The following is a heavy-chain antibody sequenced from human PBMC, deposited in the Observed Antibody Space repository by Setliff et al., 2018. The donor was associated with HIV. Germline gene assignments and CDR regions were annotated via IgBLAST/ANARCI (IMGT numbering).Heavy chain of an antibody. CDR2: INIANGKT. CDR3: ARDLSYTANWEFDF. CDR1: GYSFSRSW. J-gene: IGHJ4*02. D-gene: IGHD3-16*01. Sequence: GASVKVSCKASGYSFSRSWVQWVRQASGQGLEWMGWINIANGKTQYSQKFRCRVTFTRDISANTAYLDLNSLKSEDSALYYCARDLSYTANWEFDFWGQGTLVTVSS. V-gene: IGHV1-3*04.